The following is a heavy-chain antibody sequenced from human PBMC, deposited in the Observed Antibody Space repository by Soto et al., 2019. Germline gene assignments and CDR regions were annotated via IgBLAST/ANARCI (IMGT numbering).Heavy chain of an antibody. V-gene: IGHV3-53*04. CDR3: ARGYFSAYGFFDY. J-gene: IGHJ4*02. CDR2: IYSGGST. CDR1: GCTVSSNY. Sequence: PGGSQRLSCAAAGCTVSSNYRSWVRQDPGKGLEWVSVIYSGGSTYYADSVKGRFTISRHNSKNTLYLQMNSLRAEDTAVYYCARGYFSAYGFFDYWGQGTLVTVSS. D-gene: IGHD4-17*01.